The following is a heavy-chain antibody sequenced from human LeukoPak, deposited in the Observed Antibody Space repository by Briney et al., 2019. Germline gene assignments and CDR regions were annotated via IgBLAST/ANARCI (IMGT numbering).Heavy chain of an antibody. J-gene: IGHJ4*02. Sequence: GESLKISCKGSGYNFTNYWIGWVRQMPGKGLEWMGIIYPGDSDTTYSPSFQGQVTISADKSISTAYLQWSSLKASDTAMYYCARSLRSSGWYFDYWGQGTLVTVSS. CDR3: ARSLRSSGWYFDY. CDR2: IYPGDSDT. V-gene: IGHV5-51*01. CDR1: GYNFTNYW. D-gene: IGHD6-19*01.